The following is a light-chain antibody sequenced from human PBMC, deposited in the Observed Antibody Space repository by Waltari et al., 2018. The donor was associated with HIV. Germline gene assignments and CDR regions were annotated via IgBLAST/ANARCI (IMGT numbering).Light chain of an antibody. V-gene: IGLV1-44*01. CDR3: AVWDDSLRSVL. CDR1: SSNIGSNS. CDR2: TNI. J-gene: IGLJ3*02. Sequence: QSVLTQPPSASGTPGQTVNISCSGGSSNIGSNSVNWYRQFPGQAPKLLIYTNIQRPSGVPDRFSGSKSGTSASLAISGLQSEDEADFYCAVWDDSLRSVLFGGGTRLTVL.